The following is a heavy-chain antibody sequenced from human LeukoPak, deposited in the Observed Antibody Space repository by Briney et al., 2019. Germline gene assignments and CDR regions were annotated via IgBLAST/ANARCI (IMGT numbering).Heavy chain of an antibody. CDR2: VHSNGDT. Sequence: SETLSLTCTVSGASIRTYFWSWFRQPAGKGLEWIGRVHSNGDTYYNPSLESRVTVPMDTSKNQFALNLTSLTAADTAVYYCARDIGLAHWGQGTLVTVSS. V-gene: IGHV4-4*07. J-gene: IGHJ4*02. D-gene: IGHD3-16*02. CDR3: ARDIGLAH. CDR1: GASIRTYF.